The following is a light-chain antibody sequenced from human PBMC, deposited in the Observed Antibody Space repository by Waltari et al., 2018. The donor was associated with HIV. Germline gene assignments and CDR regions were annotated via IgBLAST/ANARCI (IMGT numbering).Light chain of an antibody. CDR1: SLSSYS. CDR3: YSRDSTTNHRV. CDR2: GKN. Sequence: SSELTQDPVVSVALGQTVTLPCQGDSLSSYSATWYQQKPGQAPLLVFFGKNSRPSGIPDRFSGSNSRNKASLTITGAQAEDEADYYCYSRDSTTNHRVFGGGTKLTVL. V-gene: IGLV3-19*01. J-gene: IGLJ2*01.